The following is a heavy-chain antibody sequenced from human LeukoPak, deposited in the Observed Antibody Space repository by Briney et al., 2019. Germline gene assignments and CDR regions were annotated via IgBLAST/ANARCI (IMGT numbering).Heavy chain of an antibody. V-gene: IGHV3-30-3*02. CDR1: GFTFSTYA. CDR2: ISYDGSNK. J-gene: IGHJ4*02. Sequence: GGSLRLSCAASGFTFSTYAMHWVRQAPGKGLEWVAIISYDGSNKYYADSVKGRFTISRDNSENTLFLQMNSLRVEDSAVYYCAKTGNYNWNGFDYWGQGTLVTVSS. D-gene: IGHD1-20*01. CDR3: AKTGNYNWNGFDY.